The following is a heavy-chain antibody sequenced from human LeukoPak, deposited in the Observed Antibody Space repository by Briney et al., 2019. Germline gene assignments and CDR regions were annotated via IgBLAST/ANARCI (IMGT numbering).Heavy chain of an antibody. V-gene: IGHV3-23*01. CDR2: ISGSGGST. CDR3: AKTPSSGYYFDQ. J-gene: IGHJ4*02. Sequence: GGSLRLSCAASRFIFSSYAMNWVHQAPGKGLEWVSSISGSGGSTYYADSVKGRFTFSRDNSKNTLYLQMNSLRAEDTAVYYCAKTPSSGYYFDQWGQGTLVTVSS. CDR1: RFIFSSYA. D-gene: IGHD5-12*01.